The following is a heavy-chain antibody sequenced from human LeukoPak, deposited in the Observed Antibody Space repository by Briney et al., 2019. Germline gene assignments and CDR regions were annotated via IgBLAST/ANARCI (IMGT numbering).Heavy chain of an antibody. D-gene: IGHD6-13*01. Sequence: GGSLRLSCAVSGFTTGFTFSSYSMIWVRQAPGKGLEWVANMRQDGSEKYYVDSVKGRFTISGDNAQNSLYLQMNSLRAEDTAVYYCVREDIGEIAAAKSHFDYWGQGTLVTVSS. V-gene: IGHV3-7*01. CDR3: VREDIGEIAAAKSHFDY. J-gene: IGHJ4*02. CDR2: MRQDGSEK. CDR1: GFTTGFTFSSYS.